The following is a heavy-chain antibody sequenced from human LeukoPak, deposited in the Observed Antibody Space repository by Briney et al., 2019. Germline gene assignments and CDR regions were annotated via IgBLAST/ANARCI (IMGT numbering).Heavy chain of an antibody. CDR1: GGSFSGYY. V-gene: IGHV4-34*01. D-gene: IGHD6-13*01. Sequence: SETLSLTCAVYGGSFSGYYWSWIRQPPGKGLEWIGEINHSGSTNYNPSLKSRVTISVDTSKNQFSLKLSSVTAADTAVYCCARGGYSSSWYHYYYGMDVWGQGTTVTVSS. CDR2: INHSGST. CDR3: ARGGYSSSWYHYYYGMDV. J-gene: IGHJ6*02.